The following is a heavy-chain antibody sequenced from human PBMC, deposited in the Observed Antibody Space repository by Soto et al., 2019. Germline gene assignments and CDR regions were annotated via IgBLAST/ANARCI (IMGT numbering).Heavy chain of an antibody. V-gene: IGHV3-23*01. CDR3: AKNQERELPRVIDF. J-gene: IGHJ4*02. Sequence: HPGGSLRLSXATSGLTFSNYAMSWVRQAPGGGLEWVSSMSGSSSTTYYADSVRGRFTISRDRSKNTLYLQMSSLRAEDTALYYCAKNQERELPRVIDFWGQGTLVTVSS. D-gene: IGHD1-7*01. CDR1: GLTFSNYA. CDR2: MSGSSSTT.